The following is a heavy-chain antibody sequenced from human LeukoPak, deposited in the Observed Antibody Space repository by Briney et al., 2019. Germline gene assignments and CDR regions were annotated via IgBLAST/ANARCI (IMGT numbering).Heavy chain of an antibody. Sequence: GGSLRLSCAASGFTFNNHWMHWVRQVPGKGLEWVSCIDNDGSNTIYADSVKARFTISRDNAKNTLYLQMNSLRAEDTAMYYCSRDRPHNWFDPWGQGTLVTVSS. J-gene: IGHJ5*02. CDR1: GFTFNNHW. V-gene: IGHV3-74*01. CDR2: IDNDGSNT. CDR3: SRDRPHNWFDP.